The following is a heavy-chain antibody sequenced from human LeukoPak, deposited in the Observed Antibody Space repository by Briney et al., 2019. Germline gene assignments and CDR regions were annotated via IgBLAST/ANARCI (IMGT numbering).Heavy chain of an antibody. V-gene: IGHV3-30*02. Sequence: SGGSLRLSCTASGFIFNSYGIHWVRQAPGKGLEWVASIRDNGNKEYYADSVKGRFTISRDNFKNTVSLQLNGLGTEDAGVYYCARDPAATVIDYMDVWGKGTTVTISS. CDR3: ARDPAATVIDYMDV. D-gene: IGHD4-17*01. CDR1: GFIFNSYG. J-gene: IGHJ6*03. CDR2: IRDNGNKE.